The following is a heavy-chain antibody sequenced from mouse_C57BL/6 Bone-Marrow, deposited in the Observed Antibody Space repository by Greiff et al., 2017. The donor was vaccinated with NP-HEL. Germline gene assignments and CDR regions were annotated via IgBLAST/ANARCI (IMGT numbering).Heavy chain of an antibody. CDR2: ISDGGSYT. Sequence: EVQVVESGGGLVKPGGSLKLSCAASGFTFSSYAMSWVRQTPEKRLEWVATISDGGSYTYYPDNVKGRFTISRDNAKNNLYLQMSHLKSEDTAMYYCARVDFYYGSSYGYFDVWGTGTTVTVSS. V-gene: IGHV5-4*01. CDR3: ARVDFYYGSSYGYFDV. CDR1: GFTFSSYA. D-gene: IGHD1-1*01. J-gene: IGHJ1*03.